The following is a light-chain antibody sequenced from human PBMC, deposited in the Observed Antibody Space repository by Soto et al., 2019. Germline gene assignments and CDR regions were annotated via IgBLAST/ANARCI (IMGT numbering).Light chain of an antibody. J-gene: IGLJ1*01. Sequence: SVLTKPPSVSGAPGQRVTISCTGSSSNIGAGYDVHWYQQLPGTAPKLLIYGNNNRPSGVPDRFSGSKSGTSASLAITGLQADDEADYYCQSYDSSLSGYVFGTGTKVTVL. CDR3: QSYDSSLSGYV. V-gene: IGLV1-40*01. CDR1: SSNIGAGYD. CDR2: GNN.